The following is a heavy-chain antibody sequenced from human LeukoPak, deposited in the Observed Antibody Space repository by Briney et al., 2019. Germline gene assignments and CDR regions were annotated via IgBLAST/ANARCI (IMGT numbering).Heavy chain of an antibody. Sequence: GASVKVSCKAFGYTFTSYGISWVRQAPGQGLEWMGWISAYNGNTNYAQKLQGRVTMTTDTSTSTAYMELRSLRSDDTAVYYCAREDYYDSSGSDFQHWGQGTLVTVSS. V-gene: IGHV1-18*01. CDR3: AREDYYDSSGSDFQH. J-gene: IGHJ1*01. D-gene: IGHD3-22*01. CDR1: GYTFTSYG. CDR2: ISAYNGNT.